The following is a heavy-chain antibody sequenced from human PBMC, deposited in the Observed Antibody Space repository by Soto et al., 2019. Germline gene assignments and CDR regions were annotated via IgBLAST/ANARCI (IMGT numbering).Heavy chain of an antibody. CDR1: GFSLNSRGVG. V-gene: IGHV2-5*02. CDR3: VHRGPVDATGMGFAF. J-gene: IGHJ4*02. Sequence: QITLRESGPALVQPTQTLTLTCTFSGFSLNSRGVGVGWVRQPPGKALEWLAIVYWDDDKRYRPSLRSRLSTRKETTKTQVALTVTNPDPVDTGTYHCVHRGPVDATGMGFAFWGQGSLVTVSS. CDR2: VYWDDDK. D-gene: IGHD3-9*01.